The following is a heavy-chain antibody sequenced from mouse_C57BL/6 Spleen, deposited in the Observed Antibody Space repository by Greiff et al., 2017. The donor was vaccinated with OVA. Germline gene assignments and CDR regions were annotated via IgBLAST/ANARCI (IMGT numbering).Heavy chain of an antibody. V-gene: IGHV1-64*01. D-gene: IGHD2-5*01. CDR1: GYTFTSYW. J-gene: IGHJ2*01. CDR3: ARLGYSKGYFDY. Sequence: QVQLQQPGAELVKPGASVKLSCKASGYTFTSYWMHWVKQRPGQGLEWIGMIHPNSGSTNYNEKFKSKATLTVDKSSSTAYMQLSSLTSEDSAVYYCARLGYSKGYFDYWGQGTTLTVSS. CDR2: IHPNSGST.